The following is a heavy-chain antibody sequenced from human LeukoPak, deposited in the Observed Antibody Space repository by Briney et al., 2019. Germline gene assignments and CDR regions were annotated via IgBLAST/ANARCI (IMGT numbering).Heavy chain of an antibody. CDR3: ARVRRTIWKNGSGKYFDY. V-gene: IGHV4-61*02. CDR2: IYTSGST. J-gene: IGHJ4*02. Sequence: SQTLSLTCTVSGGSISSGSYYWSWIRQPAGKGLEWIGRIYTSGSTNYNPSLKSRVTISVDTSKNQFSLKLNSVTAADTAVYYCARVRRTIWKNGSGKYFDYWGQGTLVTVSS. D-gene: IGHD3-10*01. CDR1: GGSISSGSYY.